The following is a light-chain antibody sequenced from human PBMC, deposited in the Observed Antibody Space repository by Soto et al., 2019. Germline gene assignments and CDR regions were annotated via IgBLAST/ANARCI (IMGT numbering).Light chain of an antibody. CDR3: QQRNVGSPIT. J-gene: IGKJ5*01. CDR1: QSVRTS. V-gene: IGKV3-11*01. Sequence: EVVLTQSPATLSLSPGERATLSCRASQSVRTSLAWCQHKPCQAARVVIYDGSLRANGVPARFGGSGSGTDITLTINSLEPEDFAGYFCQQRNVGSPITFGQGTRLEIK. CDR2: DGS.